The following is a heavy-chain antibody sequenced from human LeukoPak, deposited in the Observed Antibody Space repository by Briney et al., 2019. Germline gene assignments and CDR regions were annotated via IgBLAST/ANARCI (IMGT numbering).Heavy chain of an antibody. CDR2: ISSRGTTI. D-gene: IGHD3-10*01. V-gene: IGHV3-21*04. Sequence: GGSLRLSCAASEFRFSQYSMHWIRQAPGKGLEWVSSISSRGTTIFYAASVKGRFTISRDNADNSLYLQMNSLRAEDTAVYYCAKDRGGSGSYYITDAFDIWGQGTMVTVSS. CDR1: EFRFSQYS. J-gene: IGHJ3*02. CDR3: AKDRGGSGSYYITDAFDI.